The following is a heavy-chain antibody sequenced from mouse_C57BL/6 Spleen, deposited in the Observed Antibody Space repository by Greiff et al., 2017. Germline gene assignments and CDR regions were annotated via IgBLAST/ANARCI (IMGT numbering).Heavy chain of an antibody. V-gene: IGHV3-6*01. Sequence: VQLQQSGPGLVKPSQSLSLTCSVTGYSITSGYYWNWIRQFPGNKLEWMGYISYDGSNNYNPSLKNRISITRDTSKNQFFLKLNSVTTEDTATYYCARVNSLYAMDYWGQGTSVTVSS. D-gene: IGHD6-2*01. CDR2: ISYDGSN. J-gene: IGHJ4*01. CDR3: ARVNSLYAMDY. CDR1: GYSITSGYY.